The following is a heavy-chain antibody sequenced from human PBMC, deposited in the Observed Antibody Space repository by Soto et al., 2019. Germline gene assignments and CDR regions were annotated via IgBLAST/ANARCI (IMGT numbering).Heavy chain of an antibody. CDR2: IIPIFGTA. D-gene: IGHD3-3*01. CDR3: ARGRMVLRFLEWSNYYYGMDV. Sequence: ASVKVSCKASGGTFSSYAISWVRQAPGQGLEWMGGIIPIFGTANYAQKFQGRVTITADESTSTAYMELSSLRSEDTAVYYCARGRMVLRFLEWSNYYYGMDVWGQGTTVTVS. J-gene: IGHJ6*02. V-gene: IGHV1-69*13. CDR1: GGTFSSYA.